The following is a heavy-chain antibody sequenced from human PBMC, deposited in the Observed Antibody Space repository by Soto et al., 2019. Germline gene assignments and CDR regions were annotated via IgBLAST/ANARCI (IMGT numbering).Heavy chain of an antibody. CDR2: IYYSGST. V-gene: IGHV4-39*07. J-gene: IGHJ4*02. CDR1: GASIRSSSSYY. D-gene: IGHD5-18*01. CDR3: ARTTLSGYSYRQYFAY. Sequence: SETPSLTCTVSGASIRSSSSYYGVWIRQSPGKGLEWIGSIYYSGSTYYNPSLKSRVTISVDRSKNQFSLKLSSVTAADTAVYFCARTTLSGYSYRQYFAYSGQGTLVTVSS.